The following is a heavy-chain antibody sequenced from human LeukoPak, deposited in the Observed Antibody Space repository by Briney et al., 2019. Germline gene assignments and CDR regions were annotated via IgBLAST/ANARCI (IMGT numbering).Heavy chain of an antibody. Sequence: GGSLRLSCAASGFTFSSYEMNWVRQAPGKGLEWVSYISSSGSTIYYADSVKGRFTTSRDNAKNSLYLQMNSLRAEDTAVYYCARGIELNSPSEPRGSGSHSDDYWGQGTPVTVSS. CDR2: ISSSGSTI. D-gene: IGHD3-10*01. CDR3: ARGIELNSPSEPRGSGSHSDDY. V-gene: IGHV3-48*03. J-gene: IGHJ4*02. CDR1: GFTFSSYE.